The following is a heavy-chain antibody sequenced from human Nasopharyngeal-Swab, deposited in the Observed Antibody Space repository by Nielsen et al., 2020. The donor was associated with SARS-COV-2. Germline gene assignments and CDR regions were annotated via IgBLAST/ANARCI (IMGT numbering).Heavy chain of an antibody. CDR1: GFTFSSYG. V-gene: IGHV3-30*03. J-gene: IGHJ3*02. CDR2: ISYDGSNK. CDR3: ARGGPMIGGGAAFDI. Sequence: GGSLRLSCAASGFTFSSYGMHWVRQAPGKGLEWVAVISYDGSNKYYADSVKGRFTISRDNSKNTLYLQMNSLRAEDTAVYYCARGGPMIGGGAAFDIWGQGTMVTVSS. D-gene: IGHD3-22*01.